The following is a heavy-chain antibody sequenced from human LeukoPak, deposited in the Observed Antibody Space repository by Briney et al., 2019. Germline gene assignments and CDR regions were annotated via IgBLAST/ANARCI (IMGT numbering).Heavy chain of an antibody. CDR1: GFTFSNAW. Sequence: GGSLRLSCAASGFTFSNAWMNWVRQAPGKGLEWVGRIESKTDGGTTDYAAPVKGRFTISRDDSKDTLYLQMNSLKTEDTAVYYCTTGSSGWYAYYFDYWGQGSLVTVSS. CDR3: TTGSSGWYAYYFDY. D-gene: IGHD6-19*01. J-gene: IGHJ4*02. CDR2: IESKTDGGTT. V-gene: IGHV3-15*04.